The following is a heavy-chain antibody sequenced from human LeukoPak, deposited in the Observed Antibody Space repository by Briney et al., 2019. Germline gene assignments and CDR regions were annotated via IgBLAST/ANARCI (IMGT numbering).Heavy chain of an antibody. Sequence: PGGSLRLSCAASGFTFSSYWMHWVRQAPGKGLVWVSRINSDGSSTSYADSVKGRFTISRDNAKNTLYLQMNSLRAEDTAVYYCARDRRNYYYYYYMDVWGKGTTVTISS. J-gene: IGHJ6*03. CDR3: ARDRRNYYYYYYMDV. V-gene: IGHV3-74*01. CDR2: INSDGSST. CDR1: GFTFSSYW.